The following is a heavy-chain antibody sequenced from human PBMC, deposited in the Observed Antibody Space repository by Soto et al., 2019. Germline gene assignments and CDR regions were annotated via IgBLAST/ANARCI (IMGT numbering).Heavy chain of an antibody. CDR3: ASQPLERGSWGWFDP. V-gene: IGHV3-48*02. J-gene: IGHJ5*02. D-gene: IGHD1-1*01. CDR1: GFTFSSNR. CDR2: ISSSSSSI. Sequence: EVQLVESGGGLVQPGGSLRLSCVASGFTFSSNRMNWVRQAPGKGLEWVSFISSSSSSIYYADSVKGRFTISRDNAKNSRFLQMNSLRDEDTAVYYCASQPLERGSWGWFDPWGQGTLVTVSS.